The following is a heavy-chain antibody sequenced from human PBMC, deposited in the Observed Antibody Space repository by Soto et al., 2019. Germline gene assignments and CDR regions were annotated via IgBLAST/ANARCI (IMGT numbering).Heavy chain of an antibody. CDR3: ARGRRVVAPAIKWFDP. CDR2: INPNSGGT. CDR1: GYTFTGYY. J-gene: IGHJ5*02. V-gene: IGHV1-2*02. D-gene: IGHD2-15*01. Sequence: ASVKVSCKASGYTFTGYYMHWVRQAPGQGLEWMGWINPNSGGTNYAQKFQGRVTMTRDTSISTDYMELSRLRSDDTAVYYCARGRRVVAPAIKWFDPWGQGTLVTVSS.